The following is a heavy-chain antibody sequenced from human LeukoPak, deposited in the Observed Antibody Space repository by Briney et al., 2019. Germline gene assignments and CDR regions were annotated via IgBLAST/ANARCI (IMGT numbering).Heavy chain of an antibody. CDR3: TRDSSGYCGGDCYWFDP. Sequence: PGGSLRLSCTASGFTFGDYAMSWVRQAPGKGLEWVGFIRSKAYGGTTEYAASVKGRFTISRDDSRSIAYLQMNSLKTEDTAVYYCTRDSSGYCGGDCYWFDPWGQGTLVTVSS. CDR1: GFTFGDYA. CDR2: IRSKAYGGTT. D-gene: IGHD2-21*02. J-gene: IGHJ5*02. V-gene: IGHV3-49*04.